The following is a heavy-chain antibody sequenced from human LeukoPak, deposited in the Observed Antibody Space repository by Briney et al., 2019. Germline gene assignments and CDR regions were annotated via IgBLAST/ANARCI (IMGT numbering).Heavy chain of an antibody. Sequence: QPGGSLRLSCVASGFTFDDYWMHWVRQIPGKGLVWISDINTDGSRTRCANSVRGRFTISRDNAKNTVYLQMNSLRADDTGIFYCLRGELTPGVGYWGQGTLVTVSS. V-gene: IGHV3-74*01. CDR1: GFTFDDYW. J-gene: IGHJ4*02. CDR3: LRGELTPGVGY. CDR2: INTDGSRT. D-gene: IGHD1-1*01.